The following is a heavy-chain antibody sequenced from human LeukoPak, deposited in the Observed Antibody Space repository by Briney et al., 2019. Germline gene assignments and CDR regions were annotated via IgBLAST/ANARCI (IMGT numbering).Heavy chain of an antibody. CDR2: IIPIFGTA. D-gene: IGHD6-19*01. J-gene: IGHJ5*02. V-gene: IGHV1-69*06. CDR3: ARKRIAVAYGFDP. CDR1: GGTFSSYA. Sequence: GASVKVSCKASGGTFSSYAISWVRQAPGQGLEWMGGIIPIFGTANYAQKFQGRVTITADKSTSTAYMELSSLRSDDTAVYYCARKRIAVAYGFDPWGQGTLVTVSS.